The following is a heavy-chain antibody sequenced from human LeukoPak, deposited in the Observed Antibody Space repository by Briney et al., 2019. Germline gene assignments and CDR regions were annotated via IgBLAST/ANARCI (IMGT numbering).Heavy chain of an antibody. D-gene: IGHD2-2*01. CDR3: ARDAIVVVPAAMYYYYYYMDV. Sequence: GGSLRLSCAASGFTFSSYAMHWVRQAPGKVLEWVAVISYDGSNKYYADSVKGRFTISRDNSKNTLYLQMNSLRAEDTAVYYCARDAIVVVPAAMYYYYYYMDVWGKGTTVTVSS. CDR2: ISYDGSNK. J-gene: IGHJ6*03. CDR1: GFTFSSYA. V-gene: IGHV3-30*04.